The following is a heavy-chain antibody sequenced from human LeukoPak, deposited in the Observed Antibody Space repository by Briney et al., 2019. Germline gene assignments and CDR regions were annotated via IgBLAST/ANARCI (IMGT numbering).Heavy chain of an antibody. D-gene: IGHD6-19*01. V-gene: IGHV3-48*04. CDR3: ARGRFYSGWYGFKAFDI. J-gene: IGHJ3*02. Sequence: QTGGSLRLSCAASGFTFNTYSMNWVRQAPGKGLEWVSYISSSGSTIYYADSVKGRFTISRDNAKNSLYLQMNSLRAEDTAVYYCARGRFYSGWYGFKAFDIWGQGTMVTVSS. CDR2: ISSSGSTI. CDR1: GFTFNTYS.